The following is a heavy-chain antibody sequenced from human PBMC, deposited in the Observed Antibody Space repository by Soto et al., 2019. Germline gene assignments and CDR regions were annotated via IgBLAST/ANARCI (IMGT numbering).Heavy chain of an antibody. CDR1: GFTFSTSA. J-gene: IGHJ6*02. Sequence: GGSLRLSCPASGFTFSTSAMSWVRQAPGRGLEWVSGISGSGVGTYYADSVKGRFTISRDNSKNTLYLQLSGLRAEDAAVYYCAKGPTVFGAVISFDYYYGMYVWGQGTPVTVSS. CDR3: AKGPTVFGAVISFDYYYGMYV. CDR2: ISGSGVGT. V-gene: IGHV3-23*01. D-gene: IGHD3-3*01.